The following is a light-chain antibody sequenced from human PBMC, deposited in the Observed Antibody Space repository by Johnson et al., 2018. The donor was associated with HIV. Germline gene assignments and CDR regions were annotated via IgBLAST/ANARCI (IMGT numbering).Light chain of an antibody. V-gene: IGLV1-51*02. CDR1: SSNIGNNY. CDR2: ENN. CDR3: GKWDTSRNSSHYV. Sequence: HSVLTQPPSVSAAPGQKVTISCSGSSSNIGNNYVSWYQQFPGTAPKLLIYENNKRHSGIPDRFSGSKSGTPATLGITGLQTGAEADYYCGKWDTSRNSSHYVFGPGTKFTVL. J-gene: IGLJ1*01.